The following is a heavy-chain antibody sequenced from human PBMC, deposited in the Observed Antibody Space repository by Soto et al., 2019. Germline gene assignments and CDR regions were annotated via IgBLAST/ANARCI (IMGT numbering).Heavy chain of an antibody. Sequence: QITLKESGPTLVKPTQTLTLTCTFSGFSLSTSAVGVGWIRQPPGKALEWLAFIYWDDDKRYSPSLKSSLTITKDTSKNQGVLAMTNMDPVDTATYYCAHLMVAGLTYYFDYWGHGTLVTVSS. CDR3: AHLMVAGLTYYFDY. CDR1: GFSLSTSAVG. CDR2: IYWDDDK. J-gene: IGHJ4*01. D-gene: IGHD2-21*01. V-gene: IGHV2-5*02.